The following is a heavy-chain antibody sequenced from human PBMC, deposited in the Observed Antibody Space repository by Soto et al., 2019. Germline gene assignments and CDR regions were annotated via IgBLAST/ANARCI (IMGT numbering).Heavy chain of an antibody. Sequence: QVQLVQSGAEVKKPGSSVKVSCKASEGTFSSYAISWVRQAPGQGLEWMGGIIPIFGTANYAQKFQGRVTITADESTSTAYMELSSLRSEDTAVYYCARDRDYGGNSGGGLGYFQHWGQGTLVTVSS. CDR1: EGTFSSYA. CDR2: IIPIFGTA. D-gene: IGHD4-17*01. CDR3: ARDRDYGGNSGGGLGYFQH. V-gene: IGHV1-69*01. J-gene: IGHJ1*01.